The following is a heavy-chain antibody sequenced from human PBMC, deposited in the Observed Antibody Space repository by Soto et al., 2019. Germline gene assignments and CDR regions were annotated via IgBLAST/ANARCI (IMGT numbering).Heavy chain of an antibody. CDR3: AITAATGKYCYGVDV. V-gene: IGHV4-34*01. D-gene: IGHD6-13*01. CDR2: IYHSGST. CDR1: GGSSRRGD. Sequence: SEELSLPRAGYGGSSRRGDCILFRHPPGKGQEWIGEIYHSGSTNYNPSHKSRVTISVDTSKNQFSLKLSSVTAADTAVYYCAITAATGKYCYGVDVWGQGTTVTVSS. J-gene: IGHJ6*02.